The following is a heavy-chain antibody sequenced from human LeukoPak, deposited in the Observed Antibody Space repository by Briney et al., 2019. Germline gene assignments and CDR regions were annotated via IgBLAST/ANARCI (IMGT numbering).Heavy chain of an antibody. CDR1: GFTFRHYD. CDR2: IKQDGSEK. Sequence: GETLRLSCVASGFTFRHYDMSWVRQAPGKGLEWVANIKQDGSEKYYVDSVKGRFTISRDNAKNSLYLQMNSLRAEDTAVYYCARGPRIVGHDYWGQGTLVTVSS. CDR3: ARGPRIVGHDY. V-gene: IGHV3-7*01. J-gene: IGHJ4*02. D-gene: IGHD1-26*01.